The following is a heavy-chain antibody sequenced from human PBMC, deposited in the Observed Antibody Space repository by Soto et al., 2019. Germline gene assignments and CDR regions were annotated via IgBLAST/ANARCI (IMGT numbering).Heavy chain of an antibody. V-gene: IGHV3-30*18. CDR3: AKDRNIVVVQAAIWRYYYYYGMDV. J-gene: IGHJ6*02. D-gene: IGHD2-2*01. Sequence: GGSLRLSCAASGFTFSSYGMHWVRQAPGKGLEWVAVISYDGSNKYYADSVKGRFTISRDNSKNTLYLQMNSLRAEDTAVYYCAKDRNIVVVQAAIWRYYYYYGMDVWGQGTTVTVSS. CDR1: GFTFSSYG. CDR2: ISYDGSNK.